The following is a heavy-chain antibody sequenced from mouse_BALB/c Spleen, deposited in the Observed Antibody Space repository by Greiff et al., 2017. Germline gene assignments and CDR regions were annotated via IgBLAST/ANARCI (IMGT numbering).Heavy chain of an antibody. CDR2: IYPYNGGT. CDR1: GYTFTDYN. D-gene: IGHD1-1*02. J-gene: IGHJ4*01. CDR3: ARCEEKWYYYAMDY. V-gene: IGHV1S29*02. Sequence: EVQLQQSGPELVKPGASVKISCKASGYTFTDYNMHWVKQSHGKSLEWIGYIYPYNGGTGYNQKFKSKATLTVDNSSSTAYMELRSLTSEDSAVYYCARCEEKWYYYAMDYWGQGTSVTVSS.